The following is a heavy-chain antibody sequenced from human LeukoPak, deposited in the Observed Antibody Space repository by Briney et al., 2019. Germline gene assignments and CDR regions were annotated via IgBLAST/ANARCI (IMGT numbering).Heavy chain of an antibody. CDR2: ISGSGGST. D-gene: IGHD4-11*01. Sequence: GGSLRLSCAASGFTFSSYGMSWVRQAPGKGLEWVSAISGSGGSTYYADSVKGRFTISRDNSKNTLYLQMNSLRAEDTAVYYCAKARYYSNYVPFDYWGQGTLVTVSS. CDR1: GFTFSSYG. V-gene: IGHV3-23*01. J-gene: IGHJ4*02. CDR3: AKARYYSNYVPFDY.